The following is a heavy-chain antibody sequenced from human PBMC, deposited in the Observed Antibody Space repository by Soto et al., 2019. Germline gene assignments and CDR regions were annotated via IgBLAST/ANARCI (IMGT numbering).Heavy chain of an antibody. D-gene: IGHD6-13*01. CDR2: ISSSGNT. V-gene: IGHV3-23*01. Sequence: GGALRLSCAASGVTFSSYAMNWVRQAPGKGLEWVSAISSSGNTYYADSVKGRFTISRDNSENTLFLQMNRLRAEDTAVYYCAKGPKYSSTWYDYWGQGTLVTVSS. J-gene: IGHJ4*02. CDR1: GVTFSSYA. CDR3: AKGPKYSSTWYDY.